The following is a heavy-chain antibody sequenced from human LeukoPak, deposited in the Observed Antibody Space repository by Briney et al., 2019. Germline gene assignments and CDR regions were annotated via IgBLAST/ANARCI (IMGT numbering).Heavy chain of an antibody. CDR2: IDATGGGI. D-gene: IGHD1-26*01. Sequence: GGSLRLSCAASGFTFSAYAMSWVRQAPGKGLEWVSCIDATGGGIYYADSVRGRFIISRDNSKNTLYLQMNSLRAEDTAAYYCARDSGSSGYYFDYWGQGTLVTVSS. J-gene: IGHJ4*02. CDR3: ARDSGSSGYYFDY. CDR1: GFTFSAYA. V-gene: IGHV3-23*01.